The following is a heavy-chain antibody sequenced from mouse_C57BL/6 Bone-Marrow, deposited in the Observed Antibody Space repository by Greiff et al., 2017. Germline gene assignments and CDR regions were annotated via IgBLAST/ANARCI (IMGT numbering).Heavy chain of an antibody. V-gene: IGHV14-4*01. J-gene: IGHJ2*01. CDR3: TRPYYCDY. Sequence: EVQLQQSGAELVRPGASVKLSCTASGFNIKDDYMHWVKQRPDQGLEWIGWIDPENGDTEYASKFQGKATITADTSSNTAYLQLSSLTSEDTAVYYCTRPYYCDYWGQGTTLTVSS. CDR2: IDPENGDT. CDR1: GFNIKDDY.